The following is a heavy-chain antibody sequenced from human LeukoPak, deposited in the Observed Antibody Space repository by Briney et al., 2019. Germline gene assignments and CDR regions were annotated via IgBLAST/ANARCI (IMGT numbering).Heavy chain of an antibody. CDR2: IIPIFGTA. V-gene: IGHV1-69*13. Sequence: SVKVSCTASGGTFTGYAISWVRQAPGQGLEWMGGIIPIFGTANYAQKFQGRVTITADESTSTAYMELSSLRSEDTAVYYCARRATYYYDSPDFQHWGQGTLVTVSS. CDR1: GGTFTGYA. J-gene: IGHJ1*01. CDR3: ARRATYYYDSPDFQH. D-gene: IGHD3-22*01.